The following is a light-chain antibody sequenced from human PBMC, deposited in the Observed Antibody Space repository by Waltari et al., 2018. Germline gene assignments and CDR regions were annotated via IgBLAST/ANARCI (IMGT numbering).Light chain of an antibody. CDR1: QGVSSTY. V-gene: IGKV3-20*01. J-gene: IGKJ2*01. CDR2: GTS. Sequence: QSPGTLSLSPGERATLSCRTSQGVSSTYLAWYQQKPGQPPRLLMYGTSTRATGIPDRFSGSRSGTESTLTISRLEPEDFAVYFCQQYGGSPLYTFGQGTRLEIK. CDR3: QQYGGSPLYT.